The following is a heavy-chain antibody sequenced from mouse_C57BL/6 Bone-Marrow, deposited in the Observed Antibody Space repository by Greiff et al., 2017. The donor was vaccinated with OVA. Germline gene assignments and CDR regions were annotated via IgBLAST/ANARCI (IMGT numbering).Heavy chain of an antibody. CDR2: ISYSGST. CDR1: GYSITSDY. CDR3: ARSIYYGIPWFAY. J-gene: IGHJ3*01. V-gene: IGHV3-8*01. Sequence: EVKVVESGPGLAKPSQTLSLTCSVTGYSITSDYWNWIRKFPGNKLEYMGYISYSGSTYYNPSLKSRISITRDTSKNQYYLQLNSVTTEDTATYYCARSIYYGIPWFAYWGQGTLVTVSA. D-gene: IGHD2-1*01.